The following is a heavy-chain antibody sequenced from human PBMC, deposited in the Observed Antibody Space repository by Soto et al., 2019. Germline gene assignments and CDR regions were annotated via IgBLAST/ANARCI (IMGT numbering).Heavy chain of an antibody. Sequence: QVQLQESGPGLVKPSQTLSLTCTVSGSSISSGGYYWSWIRQHPGKGLEWIGYIYYSGSNYYNPSLKSRVTISVDTSKNQFSLKLSSVTAADTAVYYCARVGSGYVMGDDYWGQGTLVTVSS. CDR1: GSSISSGGYY. CDR3: ARVGSGYVMGDDY. V-gene: IGHV4-31*03. D-gene: IGHD5-12*01. CDR2: IYYSGSN. J-gene: IGHJ4*02.